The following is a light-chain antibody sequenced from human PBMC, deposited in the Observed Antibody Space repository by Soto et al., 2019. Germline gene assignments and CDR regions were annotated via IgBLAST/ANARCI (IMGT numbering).Light chain of an antibody. J-gene: IGKJ1*01. CDR1: QSVSSN. CDR2: GAS. V-gene: IGKV3-15*01. CDR3: QHYCKWAWT. Sequence: IVGTQCRSRRSVSPEKKNTLSCRASQSVSSNLAWYQHKPGQAPRLLIYGASPRATGIPGRFSGSGSGTVFTLTISRLQSEDVGAYYCQHYCKWAWTSG.